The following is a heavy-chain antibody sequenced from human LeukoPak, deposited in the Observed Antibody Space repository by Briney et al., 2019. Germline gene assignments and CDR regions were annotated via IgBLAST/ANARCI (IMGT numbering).Heavy chain of an antibody. Sequence: SETLSLTCTVSGGSISTYYWSWVRQPAGERLEWIGHVYTSGSTYNPSLKSRVTMSVDTSKNQFSLKLNSVTAADTAVYYCARRHYSSGLDYWGQGILVTLSS. CDR2: VYTSGST. V-gene: IGHV4-4*07. J-gene: IGHJ4*02. CDR1: GGSISTYY. D-gene: IGHD6-19*01. CDR3: ARRHYSSGLDY.